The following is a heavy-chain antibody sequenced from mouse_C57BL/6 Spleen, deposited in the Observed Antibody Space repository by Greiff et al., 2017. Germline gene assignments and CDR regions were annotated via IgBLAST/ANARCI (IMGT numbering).Heavy chain of an antibody. CDR2: IYPGDGDT. CDR3: AGGDSSGPWFAY. Sequence: VQLQQSGPELVKPGASVKISCKASGYAFSSSWMNWVKQRPGKGLEWIGRIYPGDGDTNYNGKFKGKATLTADKSSSTAYMQLSSLTSEDSAVYLCAGGDSSGPWFAYWGQGTLVTVSA. D-gene: IGHD3-2*02. J-gene: IGHJ3*01. CDR1: GYAFSSSW. V-gene: IGHV1-82*01.